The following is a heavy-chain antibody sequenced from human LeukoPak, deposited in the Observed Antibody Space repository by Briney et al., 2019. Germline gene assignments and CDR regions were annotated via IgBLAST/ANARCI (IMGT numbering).Heavy chain of an antibody. Sequence: GESLKISCHASGYYLATYWIGWVRPVPGKGLEGMAIIYPGDSITNNNPCFQGQVTISADKSINTAYLHWSSLRASDTGMYYCARFPKIYYCDSRIYCDSWGQGTLVTVSS. CDR3: ARFPKIYYCDSRIYCDS. CDR1: GYYLATYW. CDR2: IYPGDSIT. V-gene: IGHV5-51*01. J-gene: IGHJ4*02. D-gene: IGHD3-22*01.